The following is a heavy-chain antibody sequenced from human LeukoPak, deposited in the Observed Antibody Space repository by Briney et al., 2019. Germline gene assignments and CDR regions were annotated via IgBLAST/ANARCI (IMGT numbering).Heavy chain of an antibody. V-gene: IGHV1-18*01. CDR2: ISPYSGNT. J-gene: IGHJ4*02. CDR3: ARVDSSSRYYFDY. CDR1: GYTFISYS. Sequence: ASVKVSCKASGYTFISYSLTWVRQAPGQGLEWMGWISPYSGNTNYAENFQDRVTLTTDTSTGTAYMELRSLRSEDTAVYYCARVDSSSRYYFDYWGQGTLVTVSS. D-gene: IGHD6-13*01.